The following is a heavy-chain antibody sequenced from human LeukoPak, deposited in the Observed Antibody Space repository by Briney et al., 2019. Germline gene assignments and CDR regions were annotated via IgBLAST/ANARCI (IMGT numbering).Heavy chain of an antibody. J-gene: IGHJ3*02. V-gene: IGHV3-30*18. CDR2: ISYDGSNK. Sequence: GGSLRLSCAASGFTFSSYGMHWVRQAPGKGLEWVAVISYDGSNKYYADSVKGRFTISRDNSKNTLYLQMNSLRAEDTAVYYCAKDLGFGELLEAFDIWGQGTMVTVSS. D-gene: IGHD3-10*01. CDR3: AKDLGFGELLEAFDI. CDR1: GFTFSSYG.